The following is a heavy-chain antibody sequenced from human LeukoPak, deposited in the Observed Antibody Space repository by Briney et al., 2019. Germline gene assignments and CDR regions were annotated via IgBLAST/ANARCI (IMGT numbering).Heavy chain of an antibody. Sequence: GASVKFSCKPSGYTFTSFGISWVRQATGQGLEWMGWIGAYNGDANYAQKFQGRVTMTTDTSTSTAYMDLRSLRSDDTAVYYCTRDHCRGDNCPSFDYWGQGTLVTVSS. CDR2: IGAYNGDA. CDR1: GYTFTSFG. D-gene: IGHD2-15*01. V-gene: IGHV1-18*04. CDR3: TRDHCRGDNCPSFDY. J-gene: IGHJ4*02.